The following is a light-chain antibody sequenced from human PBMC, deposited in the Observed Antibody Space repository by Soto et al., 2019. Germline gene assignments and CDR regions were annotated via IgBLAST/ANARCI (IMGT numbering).Light chain of an antibody. CDR1: QSISNW. J-gene: IGKJ1*01. CDR2: DAS. Sequence: DIHITHSPSTLSASVGDRVTITCRASQSISNWLAWYQQKPGKAPKLLIYDASSLESGVPSRFSSRCSRTEFTLTISLQHADYFANYCCQHYNSYLTFGQGTKVDIK. CDR3: QHYNSYLT. V-gene: IGKV1-5*01.